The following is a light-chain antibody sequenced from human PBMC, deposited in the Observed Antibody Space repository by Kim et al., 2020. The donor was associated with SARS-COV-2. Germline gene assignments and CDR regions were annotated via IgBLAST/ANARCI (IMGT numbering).Light chain of an antibody. J-gene: IGKJ2*03. CDR1: RDISNY. V-gene: IGKV1-33*01. CDR3: QQYDNVPYS. Sequence: SESVGDRVTITCQASRDISNYLNWYQQKPGKAPNLLIHDASKLETGVPSRFSGSGSGTEFTLTITGLRPEDFATYYCQQYDNVPYSFGQGTKLEI. CDR2: DAS.